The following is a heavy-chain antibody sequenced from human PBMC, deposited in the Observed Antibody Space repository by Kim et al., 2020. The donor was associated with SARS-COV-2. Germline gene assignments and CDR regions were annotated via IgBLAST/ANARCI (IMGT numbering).Heavy chain of an antibody. J-gene: IGHJ6*02. D-gene: IGHD6-13*01. Sequence: SETLSLTCAAYGGSFSGYYWSWIRQPPGKGLEWIGEINHSGSTNYNPSLNSRVTISVDTSKNQFSLKLSSVTAADTAVYYCARGVPSSSWYHYYYHGMDVWGQGTTVTVSS. CDR3: ARGVPSSSWYHYYYHGMDV. CDR2: INHSGST. CDR1: GGSFSGYY. V-gene: IGHV4-34*01.